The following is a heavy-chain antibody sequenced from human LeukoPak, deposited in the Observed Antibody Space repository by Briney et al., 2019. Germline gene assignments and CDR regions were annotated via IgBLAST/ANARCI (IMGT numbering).Heavy chain of an antibody. CDR2: IYTSGST. Sequence: SETLSLTCTVSGDSISRGRYYWSWVRQPAGKELEWIGRIYTSGSTNYNPSLKSRVTISVDTSKNQFSLKLSSVTAADTAVYYCARGPYSSLGAFDIWGQGTMVTVSS. J-gene: IGHJ3*02. V-gene: IGHV4-61*02. CDR3: ARGPYSSLGAFDI. CDR1: GDSISRGRYY. D-gene: IGHD6-6*01.